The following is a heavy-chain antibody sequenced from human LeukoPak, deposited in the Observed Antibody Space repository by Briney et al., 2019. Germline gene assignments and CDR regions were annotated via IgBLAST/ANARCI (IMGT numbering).Heavy chain of an antibody. V-gene: IGHV4-34*01. Sequence: SETLSLTCAVYGGSFSGYYWSWIRQPPGKGLEWIGEINHSGSTNYNPSLKSRVTISVDTSKNQFSLKLSSVTAADTAVYYCARDPGGHCDGHSCWGSRIDPWGQGTLVTVSS. CDR2: INHSGST. CDR3: ARDPGGHCDGHSCWGSRIDP. CDR1: GGSFSGYY. D-gene: IGHD2-15*01. J-gene: IGHJ5*02.